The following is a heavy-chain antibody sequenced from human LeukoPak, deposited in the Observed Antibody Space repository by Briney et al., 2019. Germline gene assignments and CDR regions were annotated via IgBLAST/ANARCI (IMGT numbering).Heavy chain of an antibody. J-gene: IGHJ4*02. CDR1: GFTFEDYA. CDR3: AKDSDGYCSGGSCYFLDY. Sequence: GGSLRLSCAASGFTFEDYAMHWVRQAPGKGLEWVSLISWDGGSTYYADSVKGRFTISRDNSENSLYLQMNSLRAEDTALYYCAKDSDGYCSGGSCYFLDYWGQGTLVTVSS. CDR2: ISWDGGST. V-gene: IGHV3-43D*04. D-gene: IGHD2-15*01.